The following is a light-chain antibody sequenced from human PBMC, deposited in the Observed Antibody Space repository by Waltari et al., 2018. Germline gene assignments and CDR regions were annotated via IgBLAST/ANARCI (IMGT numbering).Light chain of an antibody. CDR2: AAS. CDR3: QKYDSAPTT. J-gene: IGKJ4*01. Sequence: DIQMTQSPSSLPASVGDRVTITCRASQGITNYLAWYQQKPGQVPKLLIYAASTLQSGVPSRFSGSGSGTDFTLTIDSLQPEDVATYYCQKYDSAPTTFGGGTKVEIK. CDR1: QGITNY. V-gene: IGKV1-27*01.